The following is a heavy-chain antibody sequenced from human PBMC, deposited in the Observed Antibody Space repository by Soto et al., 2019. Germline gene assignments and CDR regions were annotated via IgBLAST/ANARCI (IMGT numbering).Heavy chain of an antibody. CDR1: GGTFSSYA. CDR2: IIPIFGTA. V-gene: IGHV1-69*05. D-gene: IGHD2-15*01. CDR3: ARHPGGRGYYYGMDV. J-gene: IGHJ6*02. Sequence: QVQLVQSGAEVKKPGSSVKVSCKASGGTFSSYAISWVRQAPGQGLEWMGGIIPIFGTANYAQKFQGRVTXTXXXSXRTAYMELSSLRSEDTAVYYCARHPGGRGYYYGMDVWGQGTTVTVSS.